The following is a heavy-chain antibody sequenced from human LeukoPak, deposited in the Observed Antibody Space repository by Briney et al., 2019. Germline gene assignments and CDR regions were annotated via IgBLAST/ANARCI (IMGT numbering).Heavy chain of an antibody. J-gene: IGHJ4*02. Sequence: GGSLRLSCAASGFTFSTYWMSWVRQAPGKGLEWVANIKQDGSEAYYVDSVQGRFTGSRDNAKNSLYLQMNSLRAEDTAVYYCATLYSFGSYYFDYWGQGILVTVSS. V-gene: IGHV3-7*02. D-gene: IGHD5-18*01. CDR3: ATLYSFGSYYFDY. CDR1: GFTFSTYW. CDR2: IKQDGSEA.